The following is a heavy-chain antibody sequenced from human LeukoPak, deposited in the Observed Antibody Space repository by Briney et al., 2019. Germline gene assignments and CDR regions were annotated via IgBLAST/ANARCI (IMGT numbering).Heavy chain of an antibody. V-gene: IGHV3-30*18. Sequence: GGSLRLSCAASGFTFSSYGMHWVRQAPGKGLEWVAVISYDGSNKYYADSVKGRFTISRDNSKNTLYLQMNSLRAEDTAVYYCAKESTSRGRDYWGQETLVTVSS. D-gene: IGHD2-2*01. CDR3: AKESTSRGRDY. CDR2: ISYDGSNK. CDR1: GFTFSSYG. J-gene: IGHJ4*02.